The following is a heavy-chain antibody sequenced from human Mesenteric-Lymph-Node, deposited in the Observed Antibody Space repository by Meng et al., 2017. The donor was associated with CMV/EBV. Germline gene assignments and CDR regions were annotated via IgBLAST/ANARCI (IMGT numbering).Heavy chain of an antibody. CDR3: AKDGALEGYGMDV. D-gene: IGHD3-3*01. V-gene: IGHV3-23*01. CDR1: GFTFDDYT. J-gene: IGHJ6*02. Sequence: GGSLRLSCAASGFTFDDYTMHWVRQVPGKGLEWVSTIRGNGDTTYYADSVKGRFTISRDNSKNTLFLEMNSLTADDTGVYYCAKDGALEGYGMDVWGQGTTVTVSS. CDR2: IRGNGDTT.